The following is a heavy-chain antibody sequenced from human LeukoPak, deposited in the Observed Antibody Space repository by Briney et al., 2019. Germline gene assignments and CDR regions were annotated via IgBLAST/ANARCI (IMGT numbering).Heavy chain of an antibody. D-gene: IGHD2-2*02. CDR1: GFTLTSYA. CDR3: VKGTATSCYTGFDY. Sequence: AGGSLRLSCAASGFTLTSYAMNWVRQTPGKGLEWVSVISGDGGSTFYADSVNGRFTISRDNSKNTLFLQMNSLRADDTALYYCVKGTATSCYTGFDYWGQGTLVTVSS. CDR2: ISGDGGST. V-gene: IGHV3-23*01. J-gene: IGHJ4*02.